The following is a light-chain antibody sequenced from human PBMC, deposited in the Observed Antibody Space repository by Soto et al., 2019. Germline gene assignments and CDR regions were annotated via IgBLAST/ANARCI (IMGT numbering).Light chain of an antibody. J-gene: IGKJ1*01. V-gene: IGKV3-20*01. CDR2: GAS. CDR1: QSVSSNY. Sequence: EIVLTQSPGTLSLSPGERATLSCRASQSVSSNYLAWYQQKPGQAPRPLIYGASSRATGIPDRFSGSGAGTDFTHTISRLESEDFAVYYCQQYGSSPWTSGHGTKVEIK. CDR3: QQYGSSPWT.